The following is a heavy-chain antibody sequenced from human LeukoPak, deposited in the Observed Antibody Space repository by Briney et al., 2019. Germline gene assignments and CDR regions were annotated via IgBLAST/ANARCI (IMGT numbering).Heavy chain of an antibody. D-gene: IGHD1-26*01. V-gene: IGHV3-73*01. J-gene: IGHJ5*02. CDR3: TRDSGTYNWFDP. Sequence: GGSLRLSRAASGFTFSGSAIHWVRHSSGKGLEWVGQIDKKDKGYATATAYAASVKGRFTIPRDDSINTAYLQMKSMKTGDTALYYCTRDSGTYNWFDPWGQGTLVTVSS. CDR2: IDKKDKGYATAT. CDR1: GFTFSGSA.